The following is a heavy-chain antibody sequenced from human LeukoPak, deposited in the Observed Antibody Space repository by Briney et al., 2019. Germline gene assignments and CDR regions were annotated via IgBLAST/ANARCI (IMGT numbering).Heavy chain of an antibody. CDR2: IYTSGST. CDR3: ARAVHCSGGSCYFDY. J-gene: IGHJ4*02. D-gene: IGHD2-15*01. Sequence: PSETLSLTCTVSGGSISSYSWSWIRQPAGKGLEWIGRIYTSGSTKYNPSLTSRVTMSVDTSKNQFSLKLRSVTAADTAAYYCARAVHCSGGSCYFDYWGQGTLVTVSS. V-gene: IGHV4-4*07. CDR1: GGSISSYS.